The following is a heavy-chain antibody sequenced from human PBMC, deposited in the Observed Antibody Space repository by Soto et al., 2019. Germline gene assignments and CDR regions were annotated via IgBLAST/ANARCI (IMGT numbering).Heavy chain of an antibody. D-gene: IGHD1-26*01. J-gene: IGHJ4*02. CDR1: GGSISSGGYF. Sequence: QVQLQESGPGLVKPSQTLSLTCTVSGGSISSGGYFWSWARQHPGKGLEGIGNIYYSGRTYYNPSLKSRVTISVDASKNQFSLKLRSVTAADTAVYYCARFAREENPTVGSWDYFDYWGQGTRVTVSS. CDR3: ARFAREENPTVGSWDYFDY. V-gene: IGHV4-31*03. CDR2: IYYSGRT.